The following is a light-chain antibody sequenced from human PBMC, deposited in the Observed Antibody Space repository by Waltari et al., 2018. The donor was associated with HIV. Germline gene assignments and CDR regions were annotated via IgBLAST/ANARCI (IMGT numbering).Light chain of an antibody. J-gene: IGLJ1*01. CDR3: SSYTSSNTLDV. CDR1: SSDVGGYNY. V-gene: IGLV2-14*01. CDR2: EVS. Sequence: QSALTQPASVSGSPGQSITISCPGTSSDVGGYNYVSLYQQHPGKAPKLMIYEVSNRPSGVSNRFSGSKSGNTASLTISGLQAEDEADYYCSSYTSSNTLDVFGTGTKVTVL.